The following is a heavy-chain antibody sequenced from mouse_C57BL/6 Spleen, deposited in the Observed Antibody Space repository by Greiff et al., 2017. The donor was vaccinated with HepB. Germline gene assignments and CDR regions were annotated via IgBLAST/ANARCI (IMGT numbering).Heavy chain of an antibody. D-gene: IGHD1-1*01. V-gene: IGHV1-26*01. Sequence: EVQLQQSGPELVKPGASVKISCKASGYTFTDYYMNWVKQSHGKSLEWIGDINPNNGGTSYNQKFKGKATLTVDKSSSTAYMELRSLTSEDSAVYYCARPIYYYGSSRTDYAMDDWGQGTSVTVSS. CDR2: INPNNGGT. CDR1: GYTFTDYY. J-gene: IGHJ4*01. CDR3: ARPIYYYGSSRTDYAMDD.